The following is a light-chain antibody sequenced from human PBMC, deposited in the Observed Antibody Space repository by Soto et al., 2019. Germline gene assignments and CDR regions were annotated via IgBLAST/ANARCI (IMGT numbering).Light chain of an antibody. V-gene: IGKV3-20*01. J-gene: IGKJ1*01. Sequence: EIVLTQSPGTLSLSPGERATLSCRASQSVSRSYLAWYQQKPGQAPRLLIYGASSRATGIPDRFSGSGSGTDFTLTISRLEPEEFAVYYCQPSGTFGQGTKVEIK. CDR3: QPSGT. CDR2: GAS. CDR1: QSVSRSY.